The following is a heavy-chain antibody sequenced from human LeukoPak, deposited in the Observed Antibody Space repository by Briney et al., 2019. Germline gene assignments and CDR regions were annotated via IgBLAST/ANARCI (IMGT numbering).Heavy chain of an antibody. CDR3: ARDPADYDYVWGSYRLDY. Sequence: PGGSLRLSCAASGFTFSSYAMHWVRQAPGKGLEWVAVISYDGSNKYDADSVKGRFTISRDNSKNTLYLQMNSLRAEDTAVYYCARDPADYDYVWGSYRLDYWGQGTLVTVSS. V-gene: IGHV3-30-3*01. CDR2: ISYDGSNK. D-gene: IGHD3-16*01. CDR1: GFTFSSYA. J-gene: IGHJ4*02.